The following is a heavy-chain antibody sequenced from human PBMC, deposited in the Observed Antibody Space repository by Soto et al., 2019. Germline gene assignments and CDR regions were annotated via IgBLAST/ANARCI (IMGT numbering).Heavy chain of an antibody. J-gene: IGHJ6*02. D-gene: IGHD4-17*01. CDR3: ARLMTTVTSAYYYYFGMDV. CDR2: ISAYNGNT. V-gene: IGHV1-18*01. Sequence: GASVKVSCKASGYTFTSYGISWVRQAPGQGLEWMGWISAYNGNTNYAQKLQGRVTMTTDTSTSTAYMELRRLRSDDTAVYYYARLMTTVTSAYYYYFGMDVWGQGTTVTVSS. CDR1: GYTFTSYG.